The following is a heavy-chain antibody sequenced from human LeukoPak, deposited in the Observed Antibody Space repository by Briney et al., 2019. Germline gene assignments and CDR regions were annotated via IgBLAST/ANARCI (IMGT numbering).Heavy chain of an antibody. D-gene: IGHD3-3*01. J-gene: IGHJ4*02. CDR3: ARTYDFWSGSGY. CDR1: GYTFTGSY. V-gene: IGHV1-2*02. CDR2: LNPNSGDT. Sequence: ASVKVSCKASGYTFTGSYLHWVRQAPGQGLEWMGWLNPNSGDTKDAQKFQGRVTMTRDTSISTAYMELSRLRSDDTAVYYCARTYDFWSGSGYWGQGTLVTVSS.